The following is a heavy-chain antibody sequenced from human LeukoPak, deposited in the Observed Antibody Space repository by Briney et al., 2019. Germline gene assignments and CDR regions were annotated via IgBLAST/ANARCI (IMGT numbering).Heavy chain of an antibody. CDR1: GGSISSGSYY. CDR3: ARGTAMVSLYYYYYYMDV. Sequence: SETLSLTCTVSGGSISSGSYYWSWIRQPPGKGLEWIGYIYYSGSTNYNPSLKSRVTISVDTSKNQFSLKLSSVTAADTAVYYCARGTAMVSLYYYYYYMDVWGKGTTVTVSS. J-gene: IGHJ6*03. CDR2: IYYSGST. V-gene: IGHV4-61*01. D-gene: IGHD5-18*01.